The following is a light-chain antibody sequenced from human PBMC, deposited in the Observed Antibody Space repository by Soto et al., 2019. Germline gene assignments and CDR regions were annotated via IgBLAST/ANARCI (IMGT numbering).Light chain of an antibody. CDR1: QSLLHSNGYNY. Sequence: DIVMTQSPLSLPVTPGEPACISCMSNQSLLHSNGYNYLDWYLQKPGQSPQLLIYLGSNRASGVPATFSGSGSGTDFTLKISRVEAEDVGVYNCMQARQNLSTFGQGNKVDI. J-gene: IGKJ1*01. CDR2: LGS. CDR3: MQARQNLST. V-gene: IGKV2-28*01.